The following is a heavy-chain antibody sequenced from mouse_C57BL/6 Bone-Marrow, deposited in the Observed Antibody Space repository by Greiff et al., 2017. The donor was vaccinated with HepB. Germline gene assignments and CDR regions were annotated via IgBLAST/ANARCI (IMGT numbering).Heavy chain of an antibody. D-gene: IGHD1-1*01. CDR3: ARDGSSNGGY. CDR2: IHPSDSDT. J-gene: IGHJ3*01. V-gene: IGHV1-74*01. Sequence: QVQLQQPGAELVKPGASVKVSCKASGYTFTSYWMPWVKQRPGQGLEWIGRIHPSDSDTNYKQKFKGKATLTVDKSSSTAYMQLSNLTSEDSAVYYCARDGSSNGGYWGRGTGVTVSA. CDR1: GYTFTSYW.